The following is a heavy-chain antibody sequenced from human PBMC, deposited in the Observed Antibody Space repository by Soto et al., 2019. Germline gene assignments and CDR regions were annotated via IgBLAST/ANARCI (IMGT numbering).Heavy chain of an antibody. CDR3: ARETVPPSYHYYDC. D-gene: IGHD2-2*01. V-gene: IGHV3-53*02. Sequence: EVQLVETGGGLIQPGGSLRLSCAASGFTVSSNYMSWVRQAPGRGLEWVSTIFSGGTTHYADSVKGRFTISRDSSKNTLYFQMNSLRAEDTAIYYCARETVPPSYHYYDCWGQGTLVTVSS. CDR2: IFSGGTT. J-gene: IGHJ4*02. CDR1: GFTVSSNY.